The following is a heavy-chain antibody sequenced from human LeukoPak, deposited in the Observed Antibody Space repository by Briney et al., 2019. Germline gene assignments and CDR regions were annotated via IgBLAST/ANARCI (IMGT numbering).Heavy chain of an antibody. D-gene: IGHD2-2*01. Sequence: PGGSLRLSCAASGFTFSSYAMSWVRQAPGKGLAWVSAISGSGGSTYYADSVKGRFTISRDNSKNTLYLQMNSLRAEDTAVYYCAKRRYCSSTSCSGFDYWGQGALVTVSS. CDR1: GFTFSSYA. V-gene: IGHV3-23*01. J-gene: IGHJ4*02. CDR2: ISGSGGST. CDR3: AKRRYCSSTSCSGFDY.